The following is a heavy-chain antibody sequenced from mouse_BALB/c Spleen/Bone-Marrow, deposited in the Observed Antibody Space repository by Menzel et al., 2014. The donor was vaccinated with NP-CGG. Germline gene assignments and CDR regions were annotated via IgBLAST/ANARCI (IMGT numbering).Heavy chain of an antibody. Sequence: EVQGVESGGGLVQPGESLKLSCESNEYEFPSHDMSWVRKTPEKRLELVAAINSDGGSTYYPDTMERRFIISRDNSKKTLYLQMSSLRSEDTAFYYCARHGDYYGSSLFDYWGQGTLVTVSA. CDR3: ARHGDYYGSSLFDY. CDR2: INSDGGST. CDR1: EYEFPSHD. D-gene: IGHD1-1*01. V-gene: IGHV5-2*01. J-gene: IGHJ3*01.